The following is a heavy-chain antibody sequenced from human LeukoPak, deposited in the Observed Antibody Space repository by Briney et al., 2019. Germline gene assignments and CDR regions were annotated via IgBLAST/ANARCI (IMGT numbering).Heavy chain of an antibody. J-gene: IGHJ4*02. CDR2: INPSGGST. Sequence: ASVKVSCKASGYTFTSYYMHWVRQAPGQGLEWMGIINPSGGSTSYAQKFQGRVTMTEDTSTDTAYMELSSLRSEDTAVYYCATDLNYGSGSYVYWGQGTLVTVSS. CDR3: ATDLNYGSGSYVY. V-gene: IGHV1-46*01. D-gene: IGHD3-10*01. CDR1: GYTFTSYY.